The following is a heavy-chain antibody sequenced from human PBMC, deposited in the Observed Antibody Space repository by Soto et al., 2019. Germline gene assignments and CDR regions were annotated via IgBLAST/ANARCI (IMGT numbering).Heavy chain of an antibody. V-gene: IGHV1-18*01. D-gene: IGHD3-16*01. CDR2: IIAYNGNT. CDR3: ARGGTPLDY. Sequence: QVQLVQSGAEVKKPGASVKVSCKASGYTFTNFGISWVRQAPGQGLEWMGWIIAYNGNTNYAQNFQGRVTMTTETSARTAYMELTSLRSQETAVYYCARGGTPLDYWGQGTLVTVS. J-gene: IGHJ4*02. CDR1: GYTFTNFG.